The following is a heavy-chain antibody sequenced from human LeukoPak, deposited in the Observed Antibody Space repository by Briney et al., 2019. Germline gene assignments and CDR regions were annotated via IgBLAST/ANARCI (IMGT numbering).Heavy chain of an antibody. V-gene: IGHV3-21*01. CDR1: GFTFSSYS. D-gene: IGHD6-13*01. J-gene: IGHJ6*03. CDR3: ARDLRPYSSSRYYYYMDV. Sequence: GGSLRLSCAASGFTFSSYSMNWVRQAPGKGLEWVSSISSSSSYIYYADSVKGRFTISRDNAKNSLYLQMNSLGAEDTAVYYCARDLRPYSSSRYYYYMDVWGKGTTVTISS. CDR2: ISSSSSYI.